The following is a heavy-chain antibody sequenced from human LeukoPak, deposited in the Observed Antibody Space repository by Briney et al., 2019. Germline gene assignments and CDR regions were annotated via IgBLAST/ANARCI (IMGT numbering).Heavy chain of an antibody. CDR1: GFTFSSYA. CDR3: AKSKQLAITWFDP. CDR2: ISGSGGST. V-gene: IGHV3-23*01. Sequence: GGSLRLSCAASGFTFSSYAMSGVRQAPGKGLEGGLAISGSGGSTYYADSVKGRFTISRDNSKNTLYLQMNSLRAEDTAVYYCAKSKQLAITWFDPWGQGTLVTVSS. D-gene: IGHD5-12*01. J-gene: IGHJ5*02.